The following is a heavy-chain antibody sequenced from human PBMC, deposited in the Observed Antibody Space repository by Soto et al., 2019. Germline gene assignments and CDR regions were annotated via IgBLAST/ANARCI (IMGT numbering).Heavy chain of an antibody. CDR1: GFIINRFD. D-gene: IGHD6-25*01. V-gene: IGHV3-30*18. CDR2: ISYDGSGE. J-gene: IGHJ4*02. Sequence: QVQLVESGGGVVQPGTSLKLSCATSGFIINRFDMHWLRQAPGNGLEWVAVISYDGSGENYAASVKGRFAISRDKYKSTGYQHMNTLRVEETAVYYCAKDFREMATVAADVSWAQGTLVTVSS. CDR3: AKDFREMATVAADVS.